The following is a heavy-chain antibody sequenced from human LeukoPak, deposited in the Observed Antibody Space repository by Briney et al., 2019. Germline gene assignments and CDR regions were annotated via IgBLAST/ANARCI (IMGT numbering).Heavy chain of an antibody. D-gene: IGHD1-26*01. CDR2: FDPEDGET. CDR3: ATPIGVVGGRNFDY. J-gene: IGHJ4*02. Sequence: ASVKVSCKASGYTFTSYYMHWVRQAPGKGLEWMGGFDPEDGETIYAQKFQGRVTMTEDTSTDTAYMELSSLRSEDTAVYYCATPIGVVGGRNFDYWGQGTLVTVSS. CDR1: GYTFTSYY. V-gene: IGHV1-24*01.